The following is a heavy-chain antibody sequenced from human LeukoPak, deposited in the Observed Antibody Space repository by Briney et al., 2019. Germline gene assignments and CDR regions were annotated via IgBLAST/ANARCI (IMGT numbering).Heavy chain of an antibody. CDR2: FDPEDGET. J-gene: IGHJ4*02. CDR3: ATQGLRLGELSSHQDYFDY. Sequence: ASVKVSCKVSGYTLTELSMHWVRQAPGKGLEWMGGFDPEDGETIYAQKFQGRVTMTEDTSTDTAYMELSSLRSEDTAVYYCATQGLRLGELSSHQDYFDYWGQGTLVTVSS. V-gene: IGHV1-24*01. D-gene: IGHD3-16*02. CDR1: GYTLTELS.